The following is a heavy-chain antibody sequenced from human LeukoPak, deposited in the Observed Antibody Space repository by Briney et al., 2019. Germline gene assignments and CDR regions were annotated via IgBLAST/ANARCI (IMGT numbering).Heavy chain of an antibody. V-gene: IGHV3-7*01. CDR1: GFTFSSYW. D-gene: IGHD3-10*01. J-gene: IGHJ4*02. CDR3: ARSGFSTRYYYGSGSYYPDY. CDR2: IKQDGSEK. Sequence: PGGPLRLSCAASGFTFSSYWMSWVRQAPGKGLEWVANIKQDGSEKYYVDSVKGRFTISRDNAKNSLYLQMNSLRAEDTAVYYCARSGFSTRYYYGSGSYYPDYWGQGTLVTVSS.